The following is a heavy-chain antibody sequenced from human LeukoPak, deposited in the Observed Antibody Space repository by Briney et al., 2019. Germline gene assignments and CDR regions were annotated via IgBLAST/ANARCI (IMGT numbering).Heavy chain of an antibody. CDR3: ARGYLTEGGATARRVHYMDV. CDR1: VGSISSYY. J-gene: IGHJ6*03. D-gene: IGHD5-12*01. Sequence: PSETLSLTCTVSVGSISSYYWSWIRQPPGKGLEWIGYIYYSGSANYNPSPKSRVTISVDTSKNQFSLKLSSVTAADTAVYYCARGYLTEGGATARRVHYMDVWGKGTTVTVSS. CDR2: IYYSGSA. V-gene: IGHV4-59*01.